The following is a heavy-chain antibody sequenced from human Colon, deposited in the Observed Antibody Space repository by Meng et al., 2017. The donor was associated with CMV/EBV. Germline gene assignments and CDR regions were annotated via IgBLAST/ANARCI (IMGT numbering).Heavy chain of an antibody. J-gene: IGHJ4*02. D-gene: IGHD4-17*01. Sequence: GGSLRLSCESSGFTFAPFGIHWVRQAPGKGLEWVSLINADGTKKHYSDSVKGRFTTSRDKSKNIVYLEMTSLKTEDTAVYYCTTDFDYGDYRHDYWGQGTLGTVSS. CDR1: GFTFAPFG. V-gene: IGHV3-33*08. CDR2: INADGTKK. CDR3: TTDFDYGDYRHDY.